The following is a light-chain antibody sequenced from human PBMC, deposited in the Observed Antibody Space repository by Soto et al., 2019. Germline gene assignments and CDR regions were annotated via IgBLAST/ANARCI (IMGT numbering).Light chain of an antibody. CDR3: QSYDSSPV. CDR1: SSNIGAGYD. J-gene: IGLJ2*01. CDR2: GNS. Sequence: QSVLTQPPSVSGAPGQRVTISCTGSSSNIGAGYDVYWYQQLPGTAPKLLIYGNSNRPSGVPDRFSGSKSGTSASLAITGLQAEDEADYYCQSYDSSPVFGGGTKLTVL. V-gene: IGLV1-40*01.